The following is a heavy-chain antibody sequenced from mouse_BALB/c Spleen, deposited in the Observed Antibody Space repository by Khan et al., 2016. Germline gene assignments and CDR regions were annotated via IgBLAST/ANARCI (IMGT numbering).Heavy chain of an antibody. CDR1: GYSITSDYA. J-gene: IGHJ1*01. V-gene: IGHV3-2*02. CDR2: IRYGGST. CDR3: TRSPTATRYFDV. Sequence: EVQLQESGPGLVKPSQSLSLTCTVTGYSITSDYAWNWIRQFPGNKLEWMGYIRYGGSTTYHPSLKSRISITRDTSKNQFFLQLYSVTTEDTATYYCTRSPTATRYFDVWGAGTTVTVSS. D-gene: IGHD1-2*01.